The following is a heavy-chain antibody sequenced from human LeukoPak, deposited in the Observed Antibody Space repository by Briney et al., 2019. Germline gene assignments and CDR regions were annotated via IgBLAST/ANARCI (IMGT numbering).Heavy chain of an antibody. CDR1: GFTFTTYA. Sequence: PGGSLRLSCAASGFTFTTYAMHWVRQAPGKGLQWLAVISFDGSNQYYADSVKGRFTISRDNSKNTVYLQMNSLRVEDTAVYYCARDFASGGWWHKSYFQHWGRGSLVTVAS. D-gene: IGHD6-19*01. CDR2: ISFDGSNQ. V-gene: IGHV3-30-3*01. J-gene: IGHJ1*01. CDR3: ARDFASGGWWHKSYFQH.